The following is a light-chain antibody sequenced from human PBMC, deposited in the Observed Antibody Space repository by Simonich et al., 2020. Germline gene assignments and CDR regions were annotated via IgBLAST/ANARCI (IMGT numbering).Light chain of an antibody. J-gene: IGKJ2*01. CDR2: AAS. CDR3: QQLNSYPPYT. CDR1: TGISSY. V-gene: IGKV1-9*01. Sequence: IQLTQSPSFLSASVGDRVTITVRASTGISSYLACYQQKPGKAPKLLISAASTLQSGVPSRFSGSGSGTEFTLTISSLQPEDFATYYCQQLNSYPPYTFGQGTKLEIK.